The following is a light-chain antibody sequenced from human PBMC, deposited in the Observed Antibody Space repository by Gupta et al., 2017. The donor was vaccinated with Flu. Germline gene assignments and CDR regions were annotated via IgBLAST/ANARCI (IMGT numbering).Light chain of an antibody. J-gene: IGLJ2*01. CDR2: AKN. Sequence: SSELTQDPAVSVALGRTVRITREGDSLRNYYASWYQKKPGQATVLVIYAKNIRPSGIPDRFSVSSSGNTASWTITGAQAEDEADYYCNARDSTDNHQAFFGGGTKLTVL. CDR3: NARDSTDNHQAF. CDR1: SLRNYY. V-gene: IGLV3-19*01.